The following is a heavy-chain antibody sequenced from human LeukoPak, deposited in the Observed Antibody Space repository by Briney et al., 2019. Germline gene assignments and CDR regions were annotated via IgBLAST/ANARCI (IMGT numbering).Heavy chain of an antibody. CDR1: GYTFTSYG. D-gene: IGHD2-15*01. CDR3: ARSLGYCSGGSCYHFDY. J-gene: IGHJ4*02. Sequence: GASVKVSCKASGYTFTSYGISWVRQAPGQGLEWIGWISAYNGNTNYAQKLQGRVTMTTDTSTSTAYMELRSLRSDETAVYYCARSLGYCSGGSCYHFDYWGQGTLVTVSS. CDR2: ISAYNGNT. V-gene: IGHV1-18*01.